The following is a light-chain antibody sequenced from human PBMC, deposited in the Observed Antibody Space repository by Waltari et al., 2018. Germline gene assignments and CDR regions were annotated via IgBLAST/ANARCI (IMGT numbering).Light chain of an antibody. CDR1: SSDVGYSNY. V-gene: IGLV2-11*01. J-gene: IGLJ3*02. CDR2: DVY. CDR3: CSYAGTYRWV. Sequence: QSALTQPRSVSGSPGPSVTISCTGPSSDVGYSNYFSWYQQYPGKAPTPLIADVYKRPSGVPDRFSGSKSGNTASLTISGLQTEDEADYYCCSYAGTYRWVFGGGTKLTVL.